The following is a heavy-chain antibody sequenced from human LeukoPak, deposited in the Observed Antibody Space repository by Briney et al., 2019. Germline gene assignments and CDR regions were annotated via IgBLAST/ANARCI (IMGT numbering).Heavy chain of an antibody. CDR2: IRYDGSNK. Sequence: PGGSLRLSCAVSGFTFSSYGMHWVRQAPGKGLEWVAFIRYDGSNKYYADSVKGRFTISRDNSKNTLYLQMNSLRAEDTAVYYCAKDRSGPAEHWGQGTLVTVSS. CDR1: GFTFSSYG. CDR3: AKDRSGPAEH. V-gene: IGHV3-30*02. J-gene: IGHJ1*01.